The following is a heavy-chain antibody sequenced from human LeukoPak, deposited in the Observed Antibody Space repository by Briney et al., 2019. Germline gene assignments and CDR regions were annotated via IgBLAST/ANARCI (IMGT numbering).Heavy chain of an antibody. Sequence: GGSLRLSCAASGFTFRNYAMFWVRQAPGKGLQWVSGISGGGSPYYADSVKGADSVKGRFTIPRDNSKNTLYLQMNSLRAEDTAVYYCAKIIVGAAEAAAGAFDIWGQGTMVTVSS. CDR3: AKIIVGAAEAAAGAFDI. CDR1: GFTFRNYA. V-gene: IGHV3-23*01. CDR2: ISGGGSPYYA. J-gene: IGHJ3*02. D-gene: IGHD1-26*01.